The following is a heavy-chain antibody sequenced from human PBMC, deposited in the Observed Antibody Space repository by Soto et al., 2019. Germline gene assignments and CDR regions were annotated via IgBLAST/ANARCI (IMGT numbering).Heavy chain of an antibody. CDR1: GYTFTTHA. CDR2: INGGTGQT. D-gene: IGHD1-1*01. V-gene: IGHV1-3*01. J-gene: IGHJ6*02. Sequence: QVQVVQSGDEVKKHGASVKISCKASGYTFTTHAMHWVRQAPGQSREWLGWINGGTGQTKHSQIFQGRANISSEASASTAYMDVSRLRSEYTAVLSCARGTEMEENYYYYGLDIWGQGNTGSVSS. CDR3: ARGTEMEENYYYYGLDI.